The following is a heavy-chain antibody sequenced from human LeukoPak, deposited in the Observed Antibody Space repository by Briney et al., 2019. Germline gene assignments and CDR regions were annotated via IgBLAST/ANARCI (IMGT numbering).Heavy chain of an antibody. Sequence: SVKVSCKASGGTFSSYAISWVRQAPGQGLEWMGRIIPIFGTANYAQKFQGRVTITTDESTSTAYMELSSLRSEDTAVYYCARDKEVSYDSSGYYRTPFDYWGQGTLVTASS. V-gene: IGHV1-69*05. J-gene: IGHJ4*02. CDR2: IIPIFGTA. CDR3: ARDKEVSYDSSGYYRTPFDY. D-gene: IGHD3-22*01. CDR1: GGTFSSYA.